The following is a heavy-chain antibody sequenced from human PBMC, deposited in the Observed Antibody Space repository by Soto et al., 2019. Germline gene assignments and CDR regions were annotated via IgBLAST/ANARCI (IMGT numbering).Heavy chain of an antibody. CDR2: IYYSGST. V-gene: IGHV4-39*01. D-gene: IGHD3-10*01. CDR1: GGSISSSSYY. Sequence: PSETLSLTCTVSGGSISSSSYYWGWIRQPPGKGLEWIGSIYYSGSTYYNPSLKSRVTISVDTSKNQFSLKLSSVTAADTAVYYCARLREVRGVIDYWGQGTLVTSPQ. CDR3: ARLREVRGVIDY. J-gene: IGHJ4*02.